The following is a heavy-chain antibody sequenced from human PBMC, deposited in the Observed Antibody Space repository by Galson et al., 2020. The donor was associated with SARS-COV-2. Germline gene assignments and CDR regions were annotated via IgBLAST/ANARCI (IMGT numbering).Heavy chain of an antibody. J-gene: IGHJ4*02. CDR2: ISGSGGST. CDR3: AKDPRSHDYGDHFDY. D-gene: IGHD4-17*01. CDR1: GFTFSSYA. Sequence: GESLKISCAASGFTFSSYAMSWVRQAPGKGLEWVSAISGSGGSTYYADSVKGRFTISRDNSKNTLYLQMNSLRAEDTAVYYCAKDPRSHDYGDHFDYWGQGILVTVSS. V-gene: IGHV3-23*01.